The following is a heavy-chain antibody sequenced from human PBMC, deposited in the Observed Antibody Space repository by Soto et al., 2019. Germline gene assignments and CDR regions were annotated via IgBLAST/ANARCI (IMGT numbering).Heavy chain of an antibody. J-gene: IGHJ4*02. CDR3: ARDYWHYYDSSGFYYFDY. V-gene: IGHV3-48*02. D-gene: IGHD3-22*01. Sequence: EVQLVESGGGLVQPGGSLRLSCAASGFTFSSYSMNWVRQAPGKGLEWVSYISSSSSTIYYADSVKGRFTISRDNAKNSLYLQMNSLRDEDTAVYYCARDYWHYYDSSGFYYFDYWGQGTLVTVSS. CDR2: ISSSSSTI. CDR1: GFTFSSYS.